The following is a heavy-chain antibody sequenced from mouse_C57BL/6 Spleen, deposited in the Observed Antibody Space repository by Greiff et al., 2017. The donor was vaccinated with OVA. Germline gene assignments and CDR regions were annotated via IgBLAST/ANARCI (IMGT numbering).Heavy chain of an antibody. CDR2: IRNKANGYTT. Sequence: EVMLVESGGGLVQPGGSLSLSCAASGFTFTDYYMSWVRQPPGKALEWLGFIRNKANGYTTEYSASVKGRFTISRDNSQSILYLQMNALRAEDSATYYCARDWGYYFDYWGQGTTLTVSS. D-gene: IGHD4-1*01. CDR1: GFTFTDYY. V-gene: IGHV7-3*01. J-gene: IGHJ2*01. CDR3: ARDWGYYFDY.